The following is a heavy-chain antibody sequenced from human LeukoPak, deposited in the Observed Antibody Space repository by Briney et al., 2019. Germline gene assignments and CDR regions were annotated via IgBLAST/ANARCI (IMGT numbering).Heavy chain of an antibody. CDR2: ILYDESNK. CDR1: GFTFSSYC. J-gene: IGHJ6*02. Sequence: PGDSLTLSCAASGFTFSSYCMHWVRQAPGKGLEWVAFILYDESNKYYADSVKGRFTISRDNSKNTLYLQMNSLRAEDTAVYYCAKDRELGRPDGSGSYQYYYYGMDVWGQGTTVTVSS. V-gene: IGHV3-30*02. CDR3: AKDRELGRPDGSGSYQYYYYGMDV. D-gene: IGHD3-10*01.